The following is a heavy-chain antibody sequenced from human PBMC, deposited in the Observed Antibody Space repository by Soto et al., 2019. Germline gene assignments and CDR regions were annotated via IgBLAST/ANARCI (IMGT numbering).Heavy chain of an antibody. CDR1: GFSLSTSGMC. Sequence: VSGPTLVNPTQTLTMTCTFSGFSLSTSGMCVSWIRQPPGKALEWLALIDGDDDKYYRTSLKTRLTISKDTSKNQVVLRMTNMDPVDTATYYCARHGSGSFQGWFDPWGQGTLVTVSS. D-gene: IGHD3-10*01. CDR2: IDGDDDK. J-gene: IGHJ5*02. V-gene: IGHV2-70*12. CDR3: ARHGSGSFQGWFDP.